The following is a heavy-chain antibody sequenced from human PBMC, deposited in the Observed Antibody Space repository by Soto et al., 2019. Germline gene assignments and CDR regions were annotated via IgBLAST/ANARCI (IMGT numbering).Heavy chain of an antibody. CDR1: GGSISSSSYY. CDR3: ARHLVIVATDNWFDP. Sequence: QLQLQESGPGLVKPSETLSLTCTVSGGSISSSSYYWGWIRQPPGKGLEWIGSIYYSGSTYYNPSLESRVTISVDTSKNQFSLKLSSVTAADTAVYYCARHLVIVATDNWFDPWGQGTLVTVSS. CDR2: IYYSGST. D-gene: IGHD5-12*01. J-gene: IGHJ5*02. V-gene: IGHV4-39*01.